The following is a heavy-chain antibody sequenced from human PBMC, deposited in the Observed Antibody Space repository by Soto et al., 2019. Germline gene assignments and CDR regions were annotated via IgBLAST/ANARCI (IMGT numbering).Heavy chain of an antibody. CDR1: GYTFFTYD. D-gene: IGHD5-12*01. Sequence: ASVKVSCKASGYTFFTYDISWVRQAPGQGLEWMGWISTYSGDTKYAQKFRGRVTMTTDTSTTTAYLELRSLRPDDTAVYYCARHHGPTTSENWFDPWGQGTLVTVSS. J-gene: IGHJ5*02. CDR3: ARHHGPTTSENWFDP. CDR2: ISTYSGDT. V-gene: IGHV1-18*01.